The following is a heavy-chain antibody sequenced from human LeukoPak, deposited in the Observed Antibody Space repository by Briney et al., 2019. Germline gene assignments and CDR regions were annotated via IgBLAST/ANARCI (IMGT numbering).Heavy chain of an antibody. D-gene: IGHD2-2*01. CDR1: GGSLSGYY. J-gene: IGHJ5*02. CDR2: INLSGST. V-gene: IGHV4-34*01. Sequence: SETLSLTCAVYGGSLSGYYWSWIRQPPGKGLEWIGEINLSGSTKYNPSLMSRVTISGDTSKNQFSLRLSSVTAADTAVYYCARYCSSTSCYWFDPWGQGTLVTVSS. CDR3: ARYCSSTSCYWFDP.